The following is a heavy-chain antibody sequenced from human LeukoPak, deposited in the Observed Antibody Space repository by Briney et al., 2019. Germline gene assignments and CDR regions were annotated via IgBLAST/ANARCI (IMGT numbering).Heavy chain of an antibody. V-gene: IGHV4-4*07. CDR2: IDTSGST. CDR1: GGSISSYY. J-gene: IGHJ5*02. D-gene: IGHD3-16*01. CDR3: VAYSDSWFEH. Sequence: SETLSLTCTVSGGSISSYYWAWIRQPAGKGLEWIGRIDTSGSTKFNPSLKSRVSISTDTSKNQLSLKLTSVTAADTAVYYCVAYSDSWFEHWGQGALVTVSS.